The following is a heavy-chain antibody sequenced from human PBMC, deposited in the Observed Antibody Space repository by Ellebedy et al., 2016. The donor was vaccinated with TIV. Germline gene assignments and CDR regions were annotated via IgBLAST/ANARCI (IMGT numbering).Heavy chain of an antibody. CDR1: GGSFSNFY. V-gene: IGHV4-34*01. CDR3: ARGPPVRYFDWLPNDALDI. CDR2: ISDGGST. D-gene: IGHD3-9*01. J-gene: IGHJ3*02. Sequence: PGGSLRLSCAVYGGSFSNFYWSWVRQPPGKGLEWIGEISDGGSTNYNPSLKSRVTVSLDPSGSQFSLRLTSVTAADTAVYYCARGPPVRYFDWLPNDALDIWGQGTMVTVSS.